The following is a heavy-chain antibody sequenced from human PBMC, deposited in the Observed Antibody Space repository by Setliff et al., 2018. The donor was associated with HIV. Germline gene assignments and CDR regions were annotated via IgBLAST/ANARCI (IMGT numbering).Heavy chain of an antibody. Sequence: PSETLSLTCTVYGGSISSYYWSWIRQPPGKGLEWIGYIYYSGSTNYNPSLKSRVTISVETSKNQFSLKLSSVTAADTAVYYCARGRRSTSSYYYYYYMDVWGNGTTVTVSS. CDR3: ARGRRSTSSYYYYYYMDV. D-gene: IGHD2-2*01. CDR1: GGSISSYY. CDR2: IYYSGST. J-gene: IGHJ6*03. V-gene: IGHV4-59*01.